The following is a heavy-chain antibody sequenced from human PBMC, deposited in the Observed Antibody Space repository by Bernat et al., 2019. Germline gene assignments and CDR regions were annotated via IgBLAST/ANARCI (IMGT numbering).Heavy chain of an antibody. CDR1: GFTFSSYS. J-gene: IGHJ6*01. CDR3: ARGWGLYSYGYMPYYYGMDF. CDR2: ISSSSSYI. D-gene: IGHD5-18*01. Sequence: EVQLVESGGGLVKPGGSLRLSCAASGFTFSSYSMNWVRQAPGKGLEWVSFISSSSSYIYYADSVKGRFTISRDNAKNSLYLQMNSLRAEDTAVYYCARGWGLYSYGYMPYYYGMDFWGQGTTVTVPS. V-gene: IGHV3-21*01.